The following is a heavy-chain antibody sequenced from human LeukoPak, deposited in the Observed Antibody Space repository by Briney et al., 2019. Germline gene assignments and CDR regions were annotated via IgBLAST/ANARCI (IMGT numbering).Heavy chain of an antibody. Sequence: PGGSLRLSCAASGFTFSSYSMNWVRQAPGKGLEWVSSISSSSSYIYYADSVKGRFTISRDNAKNSLYLQVNSLRAEDTAVYYCARDLSPTDYDFWSGYYFDYWGQGTLVTVSS. CDR2: ISSSSSYI. CDR1: GFTFSSYS. CDR3: ARDLSPTDYDFWSGYYFDY. D-gene: IGHD3-3*01. V-gene: IGHV3-21*01. J-gene: IGHJ4*02.